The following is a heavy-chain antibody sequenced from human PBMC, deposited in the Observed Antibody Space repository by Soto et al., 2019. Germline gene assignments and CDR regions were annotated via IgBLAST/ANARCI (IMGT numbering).Heavy chain of an antibody. CDR1: GGSFSGYY. D-gene: IGHD6-13*01. Sequence: PSETLCLTCAVYGGSFSGYYGSWIRQPPGKGLEWIGEINHSGSTNYNPSLKSRVTISVDTSKNQFSLKLSSVTAADTAVYYCARLYPPLRGSSWLDYWGQGTLVTVSS. CDR3: ARLYPPLRGSSWLDY. J-gene: IGHJ4*02. CDR2: INHSGST. V-gene: IGHV4-34*01.